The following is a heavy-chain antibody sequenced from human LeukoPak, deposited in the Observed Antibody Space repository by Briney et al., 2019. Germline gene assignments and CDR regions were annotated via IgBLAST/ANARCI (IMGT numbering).Heavy chain of an antibody. D-gene: IGHD3-9*01. CDR1: GFTFSGYG. Sequence: GGSLRLSCAASGFTFSGYGMHWVRQAPGKGLEWVAFIRNDGSNKYYAGSMKGRFTISRDNSKNTLYLQINSLRTEDTAIYYCAKDDILTGYSLDYWGQGTLVTVS. CDR3: AKDDILTGYSLDY. V-gene: IGHV3-30*02. CDR2: IRNDGSNK. J-gene: IGHJ4*02.